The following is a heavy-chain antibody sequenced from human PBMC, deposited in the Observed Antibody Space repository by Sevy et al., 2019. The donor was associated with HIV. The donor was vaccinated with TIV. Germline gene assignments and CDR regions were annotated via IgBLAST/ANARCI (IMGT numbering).Heavy chain of an antibody. CDR3: VKGYGGNYYGMGV. Sequence: GGSLRLSCSASGFTFSSYAMHWVRQAPGKGLEYVSAISSNGGSTYYADSVKGRFTISRDNSKNTLYLQMSSLRAEDTAVYYCVKGYGGNYYGMGVWGQGTTVTVSS. J-gene: IGHJ6*02. V-gene: IGHV3-64D*06. CDR2: ISSNGGST. D-gene: IGHD4-17*01. CDR1: GFTFSSYA.